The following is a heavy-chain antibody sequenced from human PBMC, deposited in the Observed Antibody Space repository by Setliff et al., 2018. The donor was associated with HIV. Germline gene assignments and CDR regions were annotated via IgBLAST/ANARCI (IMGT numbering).Heavy chain of an antibody. CDR3: ARRGYCSSTTCYYDY. CDR2: ISSNGGST. J-gene: IGHJ4*02. D-gene: IGHD2-2*01. CDR1: GFTFSSYF. V-gene: IGHV3-64*02. Sequence: PGGSLRLSCAASGFTFSSYFMHWVRQAPGKGLEYVSAISSNGGSTYYADSVKGRFTISRDNSKNTLYLQMGSLRAEDMAVYYCARRGYCSSTTCYYDYWGQGTQVTVSS.